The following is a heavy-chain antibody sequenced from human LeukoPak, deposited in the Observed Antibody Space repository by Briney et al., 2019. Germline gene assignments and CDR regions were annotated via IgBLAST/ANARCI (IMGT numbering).Heavy chain of an antibody. CDR2: IYYSGST. CDR1: GGSISSSSYY. Sequence: SETLSLTCTVSGGSISSSSYYWGSIRQPPGKGLEWIGSIYYSGSTYYNSSLKSRITISVDTSKNQFSLKLTSVTAADTAVYYCASDRSGLSFCFWGQGTLVTVSS. CDR3: ASDRSGLSFCF. D-gene: IGHD3-22*01. J-gene: IGHJ4*02. V-gene: IGHV4-39*01.